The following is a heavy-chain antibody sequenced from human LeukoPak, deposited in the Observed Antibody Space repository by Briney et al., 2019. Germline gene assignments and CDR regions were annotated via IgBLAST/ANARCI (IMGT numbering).Heavy chain of an antibody. Sequence: GGALEISCRGSGCLFTSYWIGWVRQVPGKGLEGMGIIYPGDSDTRYSPSFQGQVTISADKSISTAYLQWSSLKASDTAMYYCARHEVLRSFDYWGQGTLVTVSS. CDR2: IYPGDSDT. V-gene: IGHV5-51*01. CDR1: GCLFTSYW. J-gene: IGHJ4*02. CDR3: ARHEVLRSFDY. D-gene: IGHD3-10*01.